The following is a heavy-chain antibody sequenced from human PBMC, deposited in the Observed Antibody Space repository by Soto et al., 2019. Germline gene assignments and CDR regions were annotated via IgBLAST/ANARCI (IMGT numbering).Heavy chain of an antibody. CDR2: IIPIFGTA. CDR3: ARDPHYYDSSGRDYFDY. V-gene: IGHV1-69*12. J-gene: IGHJ4*02. D-gene: IGHD3-22*01. Sequence: QVQLVQSGAEVKKPGSSVKVSCKASGGTFSSYAISWVRQAPGQGLEWMGGIIPIFGTANYAQKFQGRVTITADESTSTAYMELSSLRSEDTAVYYCARDPHYYDSSGRDYFDYWGQGTLVTVSS. CDR1: GGTFSSYA.